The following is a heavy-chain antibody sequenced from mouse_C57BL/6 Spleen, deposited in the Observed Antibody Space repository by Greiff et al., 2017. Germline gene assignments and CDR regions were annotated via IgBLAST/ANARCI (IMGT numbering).Heavy chain of an antibody. D-gene: IGHD2-5*01. J-gene: IGHJ3*01. CDR3: ATSHSNYFAY. CDR2: IYPGDGDT. CDR1: GYAFSSSW. V-gene: IGHV1-82*01. Sequence: VQLQQSGPELVKPGASVKISCKASGYAFSSSWMNWVKQRPGKGLEWIGRIYPGDGDTNYNGKFKGKATLTADKSSSTAYMQLSSLTSEDSAVYFCATSHSNYFAYWGQVTLVTVSA.